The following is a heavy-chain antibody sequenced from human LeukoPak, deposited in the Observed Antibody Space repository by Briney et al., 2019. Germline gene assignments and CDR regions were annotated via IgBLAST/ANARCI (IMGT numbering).Heavy chain of an antibody. Sequence: SETLSLTCTVSGGSISSYYWSWIRQPPGKGLEWIGYIYYSGSTNYNPSLKSRVTISVDTSKNQFSLKLRSVTAADTAVYYCARHTDSSGYHYYYYGMDVWGQGTTVTVSS. J-gene: IGHJ6*02. CDR2: IYYSGST. CDR1: GGSISSYY. CDR3: ARHTDSSGYHYYYYGMDV. V-gene: IGHV4-59*08. D-gene: IGHD3-22*01.